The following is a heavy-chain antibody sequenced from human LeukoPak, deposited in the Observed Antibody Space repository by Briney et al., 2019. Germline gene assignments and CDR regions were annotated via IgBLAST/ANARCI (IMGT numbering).Heavy chain of an antibody. Sequence: GASVKVSCTASGYTFTAFYMHWVRQAPGQGPEWMGWINPNSGSTKYAQKFQGRVTMTRDTSITTAYMELSRLRSDDTAVYYCARVSDIVVVPAAFYLDYWGQGALVTVSS. CDR3: ARVSDIVVVPAAFYLDY. J-gene: IGHJ4*02. D-gene: IGHD2-2*01. CDR1: GYTFTAFY. V-gene: IGHV1-2*02. CDR2: INPNSGST.